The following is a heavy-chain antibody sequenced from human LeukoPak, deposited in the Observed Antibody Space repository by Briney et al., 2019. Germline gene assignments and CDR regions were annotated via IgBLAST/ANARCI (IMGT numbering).Heavy chain of an antibody. CDR3: AKDSWSTLYSGGYYEY. V-gene: IGHV3-9*01. CDR1: GFTFDDYA. D-gene: IGHD1-26*01. Sequence: GGSLRLSCAASGFTFDDYAMHWVRQAPGKGLEWVSGISWNSGSIGYADSVKGRFTISRDNAKNSLYLQMNSLRTDDTAVYFCAKDSWSTLYSGGYYEYWGQGTLVTVSS. CDR2: ISWNSGSI. J-gene: IGHJ4*02.